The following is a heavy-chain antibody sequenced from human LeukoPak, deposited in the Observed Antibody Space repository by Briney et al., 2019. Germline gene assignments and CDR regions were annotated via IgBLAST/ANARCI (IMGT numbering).Heavy chain of an antibody. Sequence: GASVRLSCKASGGTFSSSAITWVRQAPGQGLEWMGRIIPVLNITNYAQKFQGRVTITADTSTSTAYMELSSLRSEETAVYYCARDQGLTAPPPYGLDVWGQGTTVTVSS. CDR3: ARDQGLTAPPPYGLDV. V-gene: IGHV1-69*04. J-gene: IGHJ6*02. D-gene: IGHD5-18*01. CDR2: IIPVLNIT. CDR1: GGTFSSSA.